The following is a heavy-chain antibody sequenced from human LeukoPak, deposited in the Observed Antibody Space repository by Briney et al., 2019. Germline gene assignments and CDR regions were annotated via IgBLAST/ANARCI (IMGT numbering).Heavy chain of an antibody. CDR3: AKDHLRPNAY. Sequence: ASVKVSCKASGYTFTSYGISWVRQAPGQGLEWMGWISPYNGNTNYAQKLQGRVTMTTDTSTSTAYMELRSLRSDDTAIYYCAKDHLRPNAYWGQGTLVTVSS. CDR1: GYTFTSYG. CDR2: ISPYNGNT. V-gene: IGHV1-18*01. J-gene: IGHJ4*02.